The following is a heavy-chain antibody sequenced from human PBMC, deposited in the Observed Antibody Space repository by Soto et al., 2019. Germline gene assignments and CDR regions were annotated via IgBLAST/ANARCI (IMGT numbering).Heavy chain of an antibody. Sequence: GASVKVSCKASGGTFSSNAISWVRQAPGQGLEWTGGIIPIYASPNYAQNFQGRVTVTADKATSTAYLELSRLKFADSAIYYCAVTVTGSRSPLAHWGQGTLVTVSS. V-gene: IGHV1-69*06. J-gene: IGHJ4*02. CDR1: GGTFSSNA. CDR2: IIPIYASP. CDR3: AVTVTGSRSPLAH. D-gene: IGHD3-9*01.